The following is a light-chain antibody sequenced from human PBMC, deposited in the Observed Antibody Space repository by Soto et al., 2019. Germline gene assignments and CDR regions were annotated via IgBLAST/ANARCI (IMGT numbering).Light chain of an antibody. Sequence: EIVLTQSPATLSLSPGERASLSCRASQSVGSHLAWFQQRPGQAPRLLIYGASTRATGIPARFSGSGSGTEFTLTISSLQSEDFAVYYCQQYDNWPPWTFGQGTKVDIK. CDR1: QSVGSH. V-gene: IGKV3-15*01. J-gene: IGKJ1*01. CDR2: GAS. CDR3: QQYDNWPPWT.